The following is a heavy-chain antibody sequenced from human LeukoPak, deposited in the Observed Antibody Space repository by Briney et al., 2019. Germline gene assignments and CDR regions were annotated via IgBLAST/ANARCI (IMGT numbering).Heavy chain of an antibody. D-gene: IGHD3-22*01. CDR1: GGSISSSSYY. J-gene: IGHJ6*02. CDR3: ARDGGYYDSSGYYYYYYGMDV. Sequence: SETLSLTCTVSGGSISSSSYYWGWIRQPPGKGLEWIVSIYYSGSTYYNPSLKSRVTISVDTSKNQFSLKLSSVTAADTAVYYCARDGGYYDSSGYYYYYYGMDVWGQGTTVTVSS. CDR2: IYYSGST. V-gene: IGHV4-39*07.